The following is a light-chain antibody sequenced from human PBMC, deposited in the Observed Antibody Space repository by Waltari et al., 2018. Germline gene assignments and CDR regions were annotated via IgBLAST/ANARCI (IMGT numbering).Light chain of an antibody. CDR3: HQYDVWPPRFA. CDR1: QSVSSN. J-gene: IGKJ2*01. V-gene: IGKV3-15*01. CDR2: GAP. Sequence: ELVMTQSPATLSVSPGDRATLSCRASQSVSSNLAWYQQKPGTAPRLLIYGAPTRATGGPARFSSSGSGTEVRSTISSLESDDFAIYYCHQYDVWPPRFAFGQGTRVDIK.